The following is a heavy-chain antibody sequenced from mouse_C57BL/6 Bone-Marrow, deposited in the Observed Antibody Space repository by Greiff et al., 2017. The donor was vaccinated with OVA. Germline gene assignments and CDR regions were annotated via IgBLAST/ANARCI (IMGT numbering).Heavy chain of an antibody. Sequence: EVMLVESGGGLVQPGGSLKLSCAASGFTFSDYGMAWVRQAPRKGPEWVAFISNLAYSIYYADTVTGRFTISRENAKNTLYLEMSSLRSEDTAMYYCARHHLLRYPYYAMDYWGQGTSVTVSS. CDR3: ARHHLLRYPYYAMDY. CDR2: ISNLAYSI. V-gene: IGHV5-15*04. J-gene: IGHJ4*01. CDR1: GFTFSDYG. D-gene: IGHD1-1*01.